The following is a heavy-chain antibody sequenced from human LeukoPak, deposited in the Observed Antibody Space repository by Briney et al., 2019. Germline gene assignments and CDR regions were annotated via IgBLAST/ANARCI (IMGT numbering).Heavy chain of an antibody. D-gene: IGHD5-12*01. J-gene: IGHJ4*02. CDR2: IYYSGST. CDR1: GGSISSSSYY. CDR3: ARPGYDIDY. Sequence: PSETLSLTCTASGGSISSSSYYWGWIRQPPGKGLEWIGSIYYSGSTYYNPSLKSRVTISVDTSKNQFSLKLSSVTAADTAVYYCARPGYDIDYWGQGTLVTVSS. V-gene: IGHV4-39*01.